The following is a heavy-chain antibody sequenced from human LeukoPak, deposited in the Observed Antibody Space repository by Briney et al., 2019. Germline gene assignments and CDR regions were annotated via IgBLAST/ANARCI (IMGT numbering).Heavy chain of an antibody. CDR2: IYYSGST. Sequence: PSETLSLTCAVYGGSFSGYYWSWIRQHPGKGLEWIGSIYYSGSTYYNPSLKSRLTISVDTSNNQFSLKLTSVTAADTAVYYCARDLGGSGSYVFDYWGQGTLVTVSS. CDR3: ARDLGGSGSYVFDY. CDR1: GGSFSGYY. V-gene: IGHV4-31*11. J-gene: IGHJ4*02. D-gene: IGHD3-10*01.